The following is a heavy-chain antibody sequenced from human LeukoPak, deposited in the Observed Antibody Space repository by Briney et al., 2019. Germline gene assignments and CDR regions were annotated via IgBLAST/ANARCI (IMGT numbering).Heavy chain of an antibody. CDR3: ARGSGYCSASSCAFDV. J-gene: IGHJ3*01. V-gene: IGHV7-4-1*02. D-gene: IGHD2-15*01. CDR2: INTNTGSP. Sequence: ASVKVSCKASGYTFTTYAMNWVRQAPGQGLEWMGWINTNTGSPTYAQGFTGRFVFSLDPSVRTSYLQINSLTTDDTAVYYCARGSGYCSASSCAFDVWGQGTMVTVSS. CDR1: GYTFTTYA.